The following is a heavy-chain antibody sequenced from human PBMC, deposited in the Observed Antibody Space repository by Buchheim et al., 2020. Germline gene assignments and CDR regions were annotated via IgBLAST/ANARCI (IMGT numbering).Heavy chain of an antibody. Sequence: EVQILESGGGLVQPGGSLRLSCAASGFDFSNYAMSWVRQGPGKGLEWVSTINAVSTSTYYADSVKGRFTISRDNSRNTLYLQMNNLRDEDTALYYCTDLFDCWGQRAL. V-gene: IGHV3-23*01. CDR2: INAVSTST. J-gene: IGHJ4*02. CDR3: TDLFDC. CDR1: GFDFSNYA.